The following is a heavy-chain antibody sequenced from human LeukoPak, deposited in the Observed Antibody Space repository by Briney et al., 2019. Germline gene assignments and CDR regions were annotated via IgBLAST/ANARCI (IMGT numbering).Heavy chain of an antibody. CDR1: GFTFSTFA. V-gene: IGHV3-23*01. Sequence: GGSLRLSCAASGFTFSTFAMIWVRQPPGKGLEWVSSIFPSGGEIHYVNSVRGRFTISRDNSKNTQSLQMNSLRDEDTALYYFATYRQVLLPFESWGQGTLVTVSS. D-gene: IGHD2/OR15-2a*01. CDR2: IFPSGGEI. CDR3: ATYRQVLLPFES. J-gene: IGHJ4*02.